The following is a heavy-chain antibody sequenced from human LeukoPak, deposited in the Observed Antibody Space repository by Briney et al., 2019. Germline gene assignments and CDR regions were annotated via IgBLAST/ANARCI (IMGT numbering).Heavy chain of an antibody. Sequence: GGSLRLSCAASGFTFSSYSMNWVRQAPGKGLEWVSGINWNGGSTAYADSVKGRFTISRDNAKNSLYLQMNSLRAEDTAVYYCAREVVSGSYTRIDYWGQGTLVTVSS. CDR3: AREVVSGSYTRIDY. J-gene: IGHJ4*02. V-gene: IGHV3-20*04. CDR1: GFTFSSYS. CDR2: INWNGGST. D-gene: IGHD1-26*01.